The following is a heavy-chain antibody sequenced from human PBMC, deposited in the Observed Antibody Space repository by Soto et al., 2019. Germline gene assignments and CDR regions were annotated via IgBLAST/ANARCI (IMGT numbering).Heavy chain of an antibody. CDR1: GFTFSSYA. CDR3: AKDYPGIAVARRVYFDY. J-gene: IGHJ4*02. Sequence: PGGSLRLSCSASGFTFSSYAMSWVRQAPGKGLEWVSAISGSGGSTYYADSVKGRFTISRDNSKNTLYLQMNSLRAEDTAVYYCAKDYPGIAVARRVYFDYWGQGTLVTVSS. D-gene: IGHD6-19*01. V-gene: IGHV3-23*01. CDR2: ISGSGGST.